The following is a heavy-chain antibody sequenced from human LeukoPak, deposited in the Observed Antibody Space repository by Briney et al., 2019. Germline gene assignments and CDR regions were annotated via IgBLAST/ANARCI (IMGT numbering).Heavy chain of an antibody. D-gene: IGHD6-13*01. CDR1: GFTFSSYS. CDR2: ISSSSSYI. Sequence: PGGSLRLSCAASGFTFSSYSMTWVRQAPGKGLEWVSSISSSSSYIYYADSVKGRFTISRDNAKNSLYLQMNSLRAEDTAVYYCASVGSSWYDYFDYWGQGTLVTVSS. J-gene: IGHJ4*02. V-gene: IGHV3-21*01. CDR3: ASVGSSWYDYFDY.